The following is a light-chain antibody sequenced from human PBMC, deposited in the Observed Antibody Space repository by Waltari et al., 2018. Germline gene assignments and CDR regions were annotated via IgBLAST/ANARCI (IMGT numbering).Light chain of an antibody. J-gene: IGKJ1*01. CDR2: KAS. Sequence: DLQMPQSPSTLSASVGDRVTITCRASQSISTWFAWYQQKPGKAPKVLIYKASSLESGVPSRFSGSGYGTEFTLTISSLQPDGFATYYCQHYNSYWAFGQGTKVEIK. V-gene: IGKV1-5*03. CDR1: QSISTW. CDR3: QHYNSYWA.